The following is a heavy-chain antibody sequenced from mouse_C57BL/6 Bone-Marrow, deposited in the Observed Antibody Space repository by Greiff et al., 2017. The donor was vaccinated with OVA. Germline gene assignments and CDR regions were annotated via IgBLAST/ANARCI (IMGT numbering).Heavy chain of an antibody. CDR1: GFTFSSYG. V-gene: IGHV5-6*02. Sequence: DVKLVESGGDLVKPGGSLKLSCAASGFTFSSYGMSWVRQTPDKRLEWVATISSGGSYTYYPDSVKGRFTISRDNAKNTLYLQMSSLKSEDTAMYYCARRGYWGQGTLVTVSA. J-gene: IGHJ3*01. CDR3: ARRGY. CDR2: ISSGGSYT.